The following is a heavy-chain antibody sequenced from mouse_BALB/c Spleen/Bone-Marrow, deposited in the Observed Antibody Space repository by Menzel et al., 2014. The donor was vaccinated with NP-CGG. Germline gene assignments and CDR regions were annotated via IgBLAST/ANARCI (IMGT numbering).Heavy chain of an antibody. CDR1: GFNIKDYY. Sequence: EVQLQESGAELVRPGALVKLSCKASGFNIKDYYMHWVKQRPEQGLEWIGWIDPENGNTIYDPKFQGKASITADTSSNTAYLQLSSLTSEDIAVYYSARGREAMDYWGQGTSVTVSS. J-gene: IGHJ4*01. CDR2: IDPENGNT. V-gene: IGHV14-1*02. CDR3: ARGREAMDY.